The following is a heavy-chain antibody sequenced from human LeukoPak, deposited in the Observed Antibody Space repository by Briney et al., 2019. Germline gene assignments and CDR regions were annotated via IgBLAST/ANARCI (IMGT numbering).Heavy chain of an antibody. CDR3: AATTHYYDSSGYFRWFDP. J-gene: IGHJ5*02. CDR1: GNTLTVLS. D-gene: IGHD3-22*01. V-gene: IGHV1-24*01. CDR2: FDSEDGET. Sequence: ASVKVSCKVSGNTLTVLSMHWVRQAPGKGLEWMGGFDSEDGETVYAQNFQGRVTMTEDTFTDTAYMELTSLRSEDTAVYYCAATTHYYDSSGYFRWFDPWGQGTLVTVSS.